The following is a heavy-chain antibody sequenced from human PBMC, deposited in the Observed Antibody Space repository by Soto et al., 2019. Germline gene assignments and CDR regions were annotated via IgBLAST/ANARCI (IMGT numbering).Heavy chain of an antibody. D-gene: IGHD6-13*01. V-gene: IGHV4-31*03. CDR1: GGSISSDCSY. CDR2: LFYSGST. Sequence: SETLSLTCTVSGGSISSDCSYWSWIRQHPGKGLEWIGCLFYSGSTYYNPSLKSRVTISVDTSKNQFSLKLSSVTAADTAVYYCARGLAAAGLFGFGPWGQGTLVTVSS. J-gene: IGHJ5*02. CDR3: ARGLAAAGLFGFGP.